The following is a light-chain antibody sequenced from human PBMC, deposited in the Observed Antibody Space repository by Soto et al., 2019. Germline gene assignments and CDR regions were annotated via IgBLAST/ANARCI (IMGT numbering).Light chain of an antibody. CDR2: DAS. Sequence: DIQMTQFPSTLSASVGDRVTITCRASQSISNWLAWDQQKPGLAPKLLIYDASNLESGVPARFSGTASGTEFTLTISSLQPDDFATYYCQQYGSYSPWTFGQGTKVEVK. J-gene: IGKJ1*01. CDR1: QSISNW. V-gene: IGKV1-5*01. CDR3: QQYGSYSPWT.